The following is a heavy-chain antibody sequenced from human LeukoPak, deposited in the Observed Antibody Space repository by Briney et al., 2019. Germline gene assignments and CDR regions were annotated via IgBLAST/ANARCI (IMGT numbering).Heavy chain of an antibody. V-gene: IGHV3-21*01. D-gene: IGHD2-2*01. Sequence: KPGGSLRLSCGGSGFTFGGYWMTWVRQAPGKGLEWVSSISSSSSYIYYADSVKGRFTISRDNAKNSLYLQMNSLRAEDTAVYYCARDATDSKFHCSSTSCYPYYFDYWGQGTLVTVSS. J-gene: IGHJ4*02. CDR3: ARDATDSKFHCSSTSCYPYYFDY. CDR1: GFTFGGYW. CDR2: ISSSSSYI.